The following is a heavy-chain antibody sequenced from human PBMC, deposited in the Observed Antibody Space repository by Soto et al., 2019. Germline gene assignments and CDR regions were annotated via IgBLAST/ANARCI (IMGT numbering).Heavy chain of an antibody. CDR1: GGTFSSYA. D-gene: IGHD2-15*01. CDR2: IIPIFGTA. J-gene: IGHJ4*02. Sequence: ASVKVSCKASGGTFSSYAISWVRQAPGQGLEWMGGIIPIFGTANYAQKFQGRVTITADESTSTAYMELSSLRSEDTAVYYCARESRYCSGGSCYPYYFDYWGQG. V-gene: IGHV1-69*13. CDR3: ARESRYCSGGSCYPYYFDY.